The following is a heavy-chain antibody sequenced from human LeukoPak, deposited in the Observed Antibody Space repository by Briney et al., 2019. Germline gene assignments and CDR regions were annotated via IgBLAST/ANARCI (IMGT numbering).Heavy chain of an antibody. Sequence: SETLSLTCTVSGGSISSSSYYWGWIRQPPGKGLEWIGSIYYSGSTYYNPSLKSRVTISVDTSKNQFSLKLSSVTAADTAVYYCARGKRGYSGYDPLDYWGQGTLVTVSS. V-gene: IGHV4-39*07. J-gene: IGHJ4*02. CDR1: GGSISSSSYY. CDR3: ARGKRGYSGYDPLDY. D-gene: IGHD5-12*01. CDR2: IYYSGST.